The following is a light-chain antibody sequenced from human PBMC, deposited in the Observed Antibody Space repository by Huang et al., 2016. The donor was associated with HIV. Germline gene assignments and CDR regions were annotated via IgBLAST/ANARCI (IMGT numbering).Light chain of an antibody. J-gene: IGKJ5*01. Sequence: IQLTQSPSSVSASEGDTVRITWRASQDISSWLAWYQQKPREAPTLLIHSTSILQSGIPARFNGSGSGTDFFLTINSLRPDDFATYYCQQANMYPRSFGQGTRLDIK. CDR3: QQANMYPRS. CDR1: QDISSW. CDR2: STS. V-gene: IGKV1-12*01.